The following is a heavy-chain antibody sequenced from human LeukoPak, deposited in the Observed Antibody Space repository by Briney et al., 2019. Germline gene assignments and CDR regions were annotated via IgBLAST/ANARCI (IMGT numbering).Heavy chain of an antibody. CDR3: ARYFYSSSWYGEASRFDP. D-gene: IGHD6-13*01. J-gene: IGHJ5*02. CDR2: ISAYNGNT. CDR1: GFPFTNAW. Sequence: GGSLRLSCAASGFPFTNAWMDWARQAPGKGLEWMGWISAYNGNTNYAQKLQGRVTMTTDTSTSTAYMELRSLRSDDTAVYYCARYFYSSSWYGEASRFDPWGQGTLVTVSS. V-gene: IGHV1-18*04.